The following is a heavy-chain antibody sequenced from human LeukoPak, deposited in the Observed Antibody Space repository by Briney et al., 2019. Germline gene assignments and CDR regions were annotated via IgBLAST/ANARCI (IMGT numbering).Heavy chain of an antibody. V-gene: IGHV3-7*01. J-gene: IGHJ3*02. CDR3: VREASGGSKGVSGIFDI. D-gene: IGHD2-15*01. CDR1: GFTLRTYW. Sequence: GGSLRLSCAAPGFTLRTYWMSWVRQAPGKGLEWVASIKRDGSEKYYVDSVKGRFTISRDNAKNPLYLQMNSLRAEDTAVYHCVREASGGSKGVSGIFDIRGQGTLVTVSS. CDR2: IKRDGSEK.